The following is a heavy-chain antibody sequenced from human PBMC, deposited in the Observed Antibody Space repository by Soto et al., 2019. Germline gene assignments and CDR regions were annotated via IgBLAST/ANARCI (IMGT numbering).Heavy chain of an antibody. CDR1: GGSISSGGYY. V-gene: IGHV4-31*01. D-gene: IGHD3-10*01. Sequence: QVQLRESGPGLVKPSQTLSLTCTVSGGSISSGGYYWSWIRQHPRKGLEWIGYIYYSGSTYYNPSLKSLVTRSVDTSKNQFSLKLSSVTAADTAVYYCARELVDPYGSGTPGWFDPWGQGTLVTVSS. J-gene: IGHJ5*02. CDR2: IYYSGST. CDR3: ARELVDPYGSGTPGWFDP.